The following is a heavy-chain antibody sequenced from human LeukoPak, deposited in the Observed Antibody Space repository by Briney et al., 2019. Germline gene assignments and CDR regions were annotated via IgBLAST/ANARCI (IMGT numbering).Heavy chain of an antibody. V-gene: IGHV3-23*01. J-gene: IGHJ4*02. D-gene: IGHD6-19*01. CDR3: AKTVAGPGYFFDY. Sequence: GGSLRLSCAASGFSFSSIGMSWVRQAPGKGPEWVSGISGNGHSTYYAGSVKGRFTISRDNSKNTLFLQMSSLRAEDTAVYHCAKTVAGPGYFFDYWGQGMLVTVSS. CDR2: ISGNGHST. CDR1: GFSFSSIG.